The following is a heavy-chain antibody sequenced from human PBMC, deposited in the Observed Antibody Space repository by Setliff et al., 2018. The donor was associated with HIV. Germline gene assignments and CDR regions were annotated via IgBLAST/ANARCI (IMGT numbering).Heavy chain of an antibody. Sequence: ASVKVSCKASGYSFNIYGMSWVRQAPGQGLEWMGWISGHNGYTKYAQKFQGRVTVTSDESTSTAYLGVRSLRSDDTAMYYCATTTDSSSSRYFQYWGQGTPVTVSS. CDR2: ISGHNGYT. CDR1: GYSFNIYG. CDR3: ATTTDSSSSRYFQY. V-gene: IGHV1-18*01. D-gene: IGHD3-22*01. J-gene: IGHJ1*01.